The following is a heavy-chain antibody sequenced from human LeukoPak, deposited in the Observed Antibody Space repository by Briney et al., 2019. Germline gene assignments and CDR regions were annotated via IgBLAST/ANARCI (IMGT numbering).Heavy chain of an antibody. Sequence: ASVKVSCEAYGYTFTSYGIIWVRQAPGQGLEWMGWISAYNGNTNYAQKLQGRVTMTTNTSTSTAYMELRSLRSDDSAVYYCARDLGDIVVVPSAFTLPWGQGTLVTVSP. D-gene: IGHD2-2*01. CDR2: ISAYNGNT. CDR3: ARDLGDIVVVPSAFTLP. J-gene: IGHJ5*02. V-gene: IGHV1-18*01. CDR1: GYTFTSYG.